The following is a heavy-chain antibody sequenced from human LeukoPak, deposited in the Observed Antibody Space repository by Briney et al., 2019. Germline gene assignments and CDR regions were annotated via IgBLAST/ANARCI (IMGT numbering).Heavy chain of an antibody. J-gene: IGHJ6*03. Sequence: PSETLSLTCAVYGGSFSGYYWSWIRQSPGKGLEWIGETYHSGSTNYNSSLKSRVTMSLDTSKNQFSLKLSSVTAADTAVYYCARGRRIVVVLGATRTHRDYYMDVWGKGTTVTVSS. CDR3: ARGRRIVVVLGATRTHRDYYMDV. V-gene: IGHV4-34*01. CDR1: GGSFSGYY. CDR2: TYHSGST. D-gene: IGHD2-15*01.